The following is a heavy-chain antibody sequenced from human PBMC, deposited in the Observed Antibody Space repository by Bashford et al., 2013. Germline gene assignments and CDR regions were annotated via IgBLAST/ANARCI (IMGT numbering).Heavy chain of an antibody. CDR1: GGTFSSYA. V-gene: IGHV1-69*10. D-gene: IGHD6-19*01. CDR2: IIPILGIA. CDR3: AGIAVPFDY. Sequence: VASVKVSCKXSGGTFSSYAISWVRQAPGQGLEWMGGIIPILGIANYAQKFQGRVTITADKSTSTAYMELSSLRSEDTAVYYCAGIAVPFDYVGPRDPWSPSPQ. J-gene: IGHJ4*03.